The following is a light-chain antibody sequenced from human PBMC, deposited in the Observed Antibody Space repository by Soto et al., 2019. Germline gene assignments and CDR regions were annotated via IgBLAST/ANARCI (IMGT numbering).Light chain of an antibody. Sequence: EIVMTQSPATLSVSRVESGGLCFRASQSITSNLAWYQQKPGQAPRLLIYGASTRATGIPARFSGSGSGTEFTLTISSLQSEDFGVYYCQQYNAWRKFGEGTKVDIK. CDR3: QQYNAWRK. CDR1: QSITSN. V-gene: IGKV3-15*01. J-gene: IGKJ1*01. CDR2: GAS.